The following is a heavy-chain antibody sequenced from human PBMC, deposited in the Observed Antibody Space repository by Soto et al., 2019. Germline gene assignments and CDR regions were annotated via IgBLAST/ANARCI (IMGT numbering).Heavy chain of an antibody. CDR2: ISYDGSNK. V-gene: IGHV3-30*18. D-gene: IGHD6-19*01. CDR3: AKDRAAVAGKAPFDY. Sequence: TGGSLRLSCAASGFAFSSYGMHWVRQAPGKGLEWVAVISYDGSNKYYADSVKGRFTISRDNSKNTLYLQMNSLRAEDTAVYYCAKDRAAVAGKAPFDYWGQGTLVTVSS. J-gene: IGHJ4*02. CDR1: GFAFSSYG.